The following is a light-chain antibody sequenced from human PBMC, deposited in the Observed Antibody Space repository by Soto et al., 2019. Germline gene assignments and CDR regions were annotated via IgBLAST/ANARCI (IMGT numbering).Light chain of an antibody. CDR1: QSISSW. CDR2: DAS. Sequence: DIQMTQSPSTLSASAGDRVTITCRASQSISSWLAWYQQKPGKAPKLLIYDASSLESGVPSRFSGSGPGTEFTLTISSLQPDDFATYYCQQYNSYSGTFGQGTKVDIK. V-gene: IGKV1-5*01. CDR3: QQYNSYSGT. J-gene: IGKJ1*01.